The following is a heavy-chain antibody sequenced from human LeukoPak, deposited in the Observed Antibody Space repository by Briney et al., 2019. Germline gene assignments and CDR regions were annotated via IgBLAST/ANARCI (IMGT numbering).Heavy chain of an antibody. CDR3: AVIVAAGTGGFDC. Sequence: GGSLRLSCAASGFTISRYWMSWVRQAPGKGLEWVANIKEDGSEKNYVDSVEGRFTISRDNAKSSLYLQMNSLRVEDTALYYCAVIVAAGTGGFDCWGEGTLVTVSS. CDR2: IKEDGSEK. CDR1: GFTISRYW. J-gene: IGHJ4*02. V-gene: IGHV3-7*01. D-gene: IGHD6-13*01.